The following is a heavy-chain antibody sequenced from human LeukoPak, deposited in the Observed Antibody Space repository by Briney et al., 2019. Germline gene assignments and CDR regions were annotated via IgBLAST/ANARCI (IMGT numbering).Heavy chain of an antibody. CDR2: INHSGST. Sequence: SETLSLTCAVYGGSFSGYYWSWIRQPPGKGLEWIGEINHSGSTNYNPSLKSRVTISVDTSKNQFSLKLSSVTAADTAVYYCARRNYCGGDCYGGGSDSWGQGTLVTVSS. V-gene: IGHV4-34*01. D-gene: IGHD2-21*02. J-gene: IGHJ4*02. CDR3: ARRNYCGGDCYGGGSDS. CDR1: GGSFSGYY.